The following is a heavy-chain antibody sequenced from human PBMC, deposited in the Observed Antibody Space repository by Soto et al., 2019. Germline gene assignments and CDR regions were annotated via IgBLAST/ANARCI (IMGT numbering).Heavy chain of an antibody. CDR2: ISSSGSTI. Sequence: GGSLRLSCAASGFTFDSYWMTWVRQAPGKGLEWVSYISSSGSTIYYADSVKGRFTISRDNAKNSLYLQMNSLRAEDTAVYYCAGGDYGDYWYFDLWGRGTLVTVSS. V-gene: IGHV3-48*04. CDR1: GFTFDSYW. CDR3: AGGDYGDYWYFDL. J-gene: IGHJ2*01. D-gene: IGHD4-17*01.